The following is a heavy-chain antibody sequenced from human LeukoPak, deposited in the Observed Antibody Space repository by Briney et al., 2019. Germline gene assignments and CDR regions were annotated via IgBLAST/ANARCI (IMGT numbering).Heavy chain of an antibody. CDR3: AREGNGGNPETVDGMDV. J-gene: IGHJ6*02. CDR1: GFTFSSYA. CDR2: ISYDGSNK. D-gene: IGHD4-23*01. V-gene: IGHV3-30-3*01. Sequence: PGGSLRLSCAASGFTFSSYAMHWVRQAPGKGLEWVAVISYDGSNKYYADSVKSRFTISRDNSKNTLYLQMNSLRAEDTAVYYCAREGNGGNPETVDGMDVWGQGTTVTVSS.